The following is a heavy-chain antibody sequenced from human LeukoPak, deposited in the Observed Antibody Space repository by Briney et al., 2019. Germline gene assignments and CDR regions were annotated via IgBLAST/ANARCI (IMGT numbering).Heavy chain of an antibody. CDR1: GGSFSGYY. CDR3: ARALARDGYNCFDY. Sequence: PSETLSLTCAVYGGSFSGYYWSWIRQPAGKGLEWIGRIYTSGSTNYNPSLKSRVTISVDKSKNQFSLKLSSVTAADTAVYYCARALARDGYNCFDYWGQGTLVTVSS. J-gene: IGHJ4*02. D-gene: IGHD5-24*01. CDR2: IYTSGST. V-gene: IGHV4-59*10.